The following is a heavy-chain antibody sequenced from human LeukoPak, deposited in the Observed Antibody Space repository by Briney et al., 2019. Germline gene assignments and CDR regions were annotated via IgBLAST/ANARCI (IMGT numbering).Heavy chain of an antibody. CDR3: ARVGVRYSSGGTFDY. D-gene: IGHD6-19*01. CDR1: GFTFSSYA. CDR2: ISSSSSYI. Sequence: GGSLRLSCAASGFTFSSYAMSWVRQAPGKGLEWVSSISSSSSYIYYADSVKGRFTISRDDAKNSLYLQMNSLRAEDTAVYYCARVGVRYSSGGTFDYWGQGTLVTVSS. J-gene: IGHJ4*02. V-gene: IGHV3-21*01.